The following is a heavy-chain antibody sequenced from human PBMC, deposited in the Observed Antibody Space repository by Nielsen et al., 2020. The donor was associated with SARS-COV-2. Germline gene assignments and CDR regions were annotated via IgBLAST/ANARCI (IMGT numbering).Heavy chain of an antibody. J-gene: IGHJ3*02. Sequence: GESLKISCAASGFIFSTYDIHWVRQAPGKGLEWVAVISNDGGNKYYAGSVKGRFTISRDNSKNTLYLQMNSLRAEDTAVYYCAGGIGYCSSTSCALNPDAFDIWGQGTMVTVSS. CDR3: AGGIGYCSSTSCALNPDAFDI. V-gene: IGHV3-30*03. CDR1: GFIFSTYD. CDR2: ISNDGGNK. D-gene: IGHD2-2*01.